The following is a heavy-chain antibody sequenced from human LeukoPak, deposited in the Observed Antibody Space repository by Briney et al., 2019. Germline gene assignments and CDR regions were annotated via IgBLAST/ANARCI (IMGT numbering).Heavy chain of an antibody. CDR2: VFYTGRT. CDR3: ARYRIYYYDSGSYPEGYFDY. CDR1: ECSVCTGDYY. J-gene: IGHJ4*02. Sequence: ETLSLTCTVSECSVCTGDYYWGWIRQAPGKGLEWVVRVFYTGRTYYNSSLKSIATISVDTSRNQFSLRLNSVTAADTAVYYCARYRIYYYDSGSYPEGYFDYWGQGTLVTVSS. V-gene: IGHV4-39*01. D-gene: IGHD3-22*01.